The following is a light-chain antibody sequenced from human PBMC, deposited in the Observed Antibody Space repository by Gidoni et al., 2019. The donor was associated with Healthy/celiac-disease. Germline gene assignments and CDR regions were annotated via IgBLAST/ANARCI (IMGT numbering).Light chain of an antibody. V-gene: IGKV3-20*01. CDR2: GAS. CDR1: QSVSSSY. J-gene: IGKJ1*01. CDR3: QQYGSSPGT. Sequence: EIVLTQSPGTLSLSPGERATLSGRASQSVSSSYLAWYQQKPGQAPRLRIYGASSRATGIPDRFSGSGSGTDFTLTISRLEPEDFAVYYCQQYGSSPGTFGQGTKVEIK.